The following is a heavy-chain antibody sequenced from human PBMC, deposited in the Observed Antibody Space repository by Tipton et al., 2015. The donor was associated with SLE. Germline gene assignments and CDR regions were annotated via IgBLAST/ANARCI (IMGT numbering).Heavy chain of an antibody. J-gene: IGHJ4*02. Sequence: TLSLTCTVSGGSLTRNDHYWSWTRQPPGKGLEWIGSVYDVGSTFHNPSLGSRVTISLDTSKNHFSLKLTSVTAADTAVYYCARRDCSVDSCVESWGQGKLVTVSS. CDR2: VYDVGST. V-gene: IGHV4-39*02. CDR1: GGSLTRNDHY. CDR3: ARRDCSVDSCVES. D-gene: IGHD2-21*01.